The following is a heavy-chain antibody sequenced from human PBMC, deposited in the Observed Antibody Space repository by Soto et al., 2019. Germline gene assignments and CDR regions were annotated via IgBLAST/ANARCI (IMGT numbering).Heavy chain of an antibody. D-gene: IGHD5-12*01. CDR2: IYSGGST. V-gene: IGHV3-66*01. J-gene: IGHJ3*02. CDR1: GFTVSSNY. Sequence: RGSLRLSCAASGFTVSSNYMSWVRQAPGKGLEWVSVIYSGGSTYYADSVKGRFTISRDNSKNTLYLQMNSLRAEDTAVYYCASGLVRYSGYDFAFDIWGQGTMVTVSS. CDR3: ASGLVRYSGYDFAFDI.